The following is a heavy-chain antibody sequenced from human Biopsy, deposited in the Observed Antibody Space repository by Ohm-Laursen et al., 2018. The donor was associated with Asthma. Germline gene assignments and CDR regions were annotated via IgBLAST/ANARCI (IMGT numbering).Heavy chain of an antibody. CDR2: ISFDGRYE. Sequence: SLRLSCAASGFSFGSFGMHWVRQVPGKGPEWAALISFDGRYEYYADSVKGRFTISRDNPMKRLYLQMSSLTAEDTAVYYCASRGGDFWSGYYMDYWGQGTLVTVAS. J-gene: IGHJ4*02. CDR1: GFSFGSFG. D-gene: IGHD3-3*01. V-gene: IGHV3-30*03. CDR3: ASRGGDFWSGYYMDY.